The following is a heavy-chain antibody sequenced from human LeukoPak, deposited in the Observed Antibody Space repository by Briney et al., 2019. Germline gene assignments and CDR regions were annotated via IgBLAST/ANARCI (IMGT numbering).Heavy chain of an antibody. D-gene: IGHD5-24*01. J-gene: IGHJ4*02. Sequence: ASVKVSCKAPGYSFSTYTMNWVRQAPGQRLEWMGWINAGNGNTKYSQKFQGRVTITRDTSASTAYMEMRSLRSGDTAVYYCAREIDRDDYNRFFDYWGQGTLVTVSS. V-gene: IGHV1-3*01. CDR1: GYSFSTYT. CDR3: AREIDRDDYNRFFDY. CDR2: INAGNGNT.